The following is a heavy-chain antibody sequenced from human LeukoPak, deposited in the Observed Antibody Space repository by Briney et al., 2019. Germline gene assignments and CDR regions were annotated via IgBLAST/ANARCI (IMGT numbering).Heavy chain of an antibody. V-gene: IGHV4-34*01. CDR1: GGSFSGYY. J-gene: IGHJ4*02. Sequence: SETLSLTCAVYGGSFSGYYWSWIRQPPGKGLEWIGEINHSGSTNYNPSLKSRVTISVDTSKNQFSLKLRSVTAADTAVYYCARPGRVLTGYYNVRVPNYFDYWGQGTLVTVSS. CDR3: ARPGRVLTGYYNVRVPNYFDY. CDR2: INHSGST. D-gene: IGHD3-9*01.